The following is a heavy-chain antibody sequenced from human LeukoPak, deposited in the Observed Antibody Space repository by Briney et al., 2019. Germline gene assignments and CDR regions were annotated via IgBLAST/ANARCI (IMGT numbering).Heavy chain of an antibody. J-gene: IGHJ4*02. CDR1: GFTFSRYW. Sequence: GGSLRLSCATSGFTFSRYWMSWVRQAPGKGLEWVANIKLDGTEKYYVDSVKGRFTISRDNAKNSLYLQMSSLRAEDTAVYYCASDRFYFGVWGQGTLVTVPS. D-gene: IGHD2/OR15-2a*01. CDR3: ASDRFYFGV. V-gene: IGHV3-7*05. CDR2: IKLDGTEK.